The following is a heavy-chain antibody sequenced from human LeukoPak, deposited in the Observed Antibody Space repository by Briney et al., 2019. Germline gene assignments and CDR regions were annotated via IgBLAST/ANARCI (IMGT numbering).Heavy chain of an antibody. J-gene: IGHJ3*02. CDR1: GGSISSGSYY. V-gene: IGHV4-61*02. CDR3: ARGFGVVIIEGFVAFDT. CDR2: IYTSGST. D-gene: IGHD3-3*01. Sequence: SETLSLTCTVSGGSISSGSYYWSWIRQPAGKGLEWIGRIYTSGSTNCNPSLKSRVTISVDTSKNQFSLKLSSVTAADTAVYYCARGFGVVIIEGFVAFDTWGQGTMVTVSS.